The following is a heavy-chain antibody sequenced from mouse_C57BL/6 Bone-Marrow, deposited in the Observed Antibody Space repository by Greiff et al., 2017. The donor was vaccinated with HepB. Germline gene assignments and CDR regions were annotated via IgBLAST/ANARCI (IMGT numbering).Heavy chain of an antibody. Sequence: QVQLKESGAELVRPGASVKLSCKASGYTFTDYYINWVKQRPGQGLEWIARIYPGSGNTYYNEKFKGKATLTAEKSSSTAYMQLSSLTSEDSAVYFCARWGVMDYWGQGTSVTVSS. CDR1: GYTFTDYY. CDR2: IYPGSGNT. V-gene: IGHV1-76*01. J-gene: IGHJ4*01. CDR3: ARWGVMDY.